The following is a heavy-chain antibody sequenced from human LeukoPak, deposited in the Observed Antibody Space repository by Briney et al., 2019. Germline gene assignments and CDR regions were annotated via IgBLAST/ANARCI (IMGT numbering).Heavy chain of an antibody. CDR1: GFTFSTYS. CDR2: ISSGSSYI. D-gene: IGHD3-10*01. V-gene: IGHV3-21*01. CDR3: AREGKGGYYYGSGSWYFDY. Sequence: GGSLRLSCGASGFTFSTYSMNWVRQAPGKGLEWVSSISSGSSYIYYADSVRGRFTISRDNAKNSLYLQMDSLRAKDTAVYYCAREGKGGYYYGSGSWYFDYWGQGTLVTVSS. J-gene: IGHJ4*02.